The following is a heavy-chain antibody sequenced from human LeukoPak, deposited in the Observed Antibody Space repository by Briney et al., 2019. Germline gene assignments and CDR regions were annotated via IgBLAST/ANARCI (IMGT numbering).Heavy chain of an antibody. CDR2: IYYSGST. CDR3: ARQRDYTSGWFDY. D-gene: IGHD6-19*01. CDR1: GGSISSSSYY. V-gene: IGHV4-39*01. J-gene: IGHJ4*02. Sequence: SETLSLTCTVSGGSISSSSYYWGWIRQPPGKGLEWIGSIYYSGSTYYNPSLKSRVAISVDTSKNQFSLMLSSVTASDTAVYYCARQRDYTSGWFDYWGQGTLVTVSS.